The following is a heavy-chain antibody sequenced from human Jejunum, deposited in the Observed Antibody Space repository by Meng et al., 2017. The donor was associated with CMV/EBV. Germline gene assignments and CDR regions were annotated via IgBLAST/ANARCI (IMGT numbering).Heavy chain of an antibody. V-gene: IGHV4-30-4*08. Sequence: SGGPIISGDDFWSWIRQPPGEGLEWIGYIYYSGNAYYNPSLKSRVSISVDTSRDQFSLRLSSVTAADTAVYFCGRAPGTGSLIDSWGQGTLVTVSS. CDR3: GRAPGTGSLIDS. J-gene: IGHJ4*02. CDR2: IYYSGNA. CDR1: GGPIISGDDF. D-gene: IGHD1-1*01.